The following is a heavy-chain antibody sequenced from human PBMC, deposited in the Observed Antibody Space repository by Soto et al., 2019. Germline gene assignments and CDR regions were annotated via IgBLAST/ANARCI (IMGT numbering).Heavy chain of an antibody. V-gene: IGHV1-18*01. CDR1: GYRFNFSG. Sequence: GVPVKVSCKAPGYRFNFSGISWVRQAPGQGLEWMGWINPSDGNRNFAQKFEDRVTMTTATSTNTVFLELRSLKSDDTAIYYCARNRLRGYDSSGFCSWGQGTMVTVSS. CDR3: ARNRLRGYDSSGFCS. CDR2: INPSDGNR. J-gene: IGHJ5*02. D-gene: IGHD3-22*01.